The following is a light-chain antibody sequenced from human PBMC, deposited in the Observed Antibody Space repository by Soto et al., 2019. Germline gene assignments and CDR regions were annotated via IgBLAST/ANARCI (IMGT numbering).Light chain of an antibody. J-gene: IGLJ1*01. V-gene: IGLV2-14*01. CDR2: EVS. Sequence: QSVLTQPASVSGSPGQSITISCTGSSSDIGAYNYVSWFQQYPGKAPKLLISEVSNRPPGVSNRFSGSKSSTAASLTISGLQTEDEADYFCFAFTTDWTHVFGTGTKVTGL. CDR3: FAFTTDWTHV. CDR1: SSDIGAYNY.